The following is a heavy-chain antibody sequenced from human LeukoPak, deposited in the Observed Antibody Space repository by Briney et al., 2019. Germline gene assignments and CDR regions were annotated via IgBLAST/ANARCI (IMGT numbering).Heavy chain of an antibody. CDR3: ARDNMNYYGSGSYFST. J-gene: IGHJ5*02. CDR1: GGSINSYY. Sequence: PSETLSLTCTVSGGSINSYYWSWIRQPPGKGLECIGYIHYTGSTNYNPSLKSRVTISVDTSKSQFSLKLSSVTAADTAVYYCARDNMNYYGSGSYFSTWGQGTLVTVSS. D-gene: IGHD3-10*01. CDR2: IHYTGST. V-gene: IGHV4-59*01.